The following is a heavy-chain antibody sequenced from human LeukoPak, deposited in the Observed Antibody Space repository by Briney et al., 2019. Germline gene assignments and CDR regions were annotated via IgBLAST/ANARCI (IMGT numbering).Heavy chain of an antibody. J-gene: IGHJ4*02. CDR1: GFTFSSYA. CDR3: AIFSRGATEHFDY. V-gene: IGHV3-23*01. D-gene: IGHD1-26*01. CDR2: IGGSTVST. Sequence: SGGSLRLSCAASGFTFSSYAMSWVRQALGKGLEWVSTIGGSTVSTYYADSVKGRFTISRDNSKNTLYLQMNSLRAEDTAVYYCAIFSRGATEHFDYWGQGTLVTVSS.